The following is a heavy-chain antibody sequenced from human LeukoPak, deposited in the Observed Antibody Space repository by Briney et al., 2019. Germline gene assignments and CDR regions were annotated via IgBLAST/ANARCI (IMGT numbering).Heavy chain of an antibody. D-gene: IGHD3-22*01. V-gene: IGHV3-23*01. CDR3: AKDGYYDSSTRDYFDY. Sequence: GGTLSLSCAASGFTFSSYGMSWVRQAPGKGLEWVSAISGSGGSTYYADSVKGRFTISRDNSKNTLYLQMNSLRAEDTAVYYCAKDGYYDSSTRDYFDYWGQGTLVTVSS. CDR1: GFTFSSYG. CDR2: ISGSGGST. J-gene: IGHJ4*02.